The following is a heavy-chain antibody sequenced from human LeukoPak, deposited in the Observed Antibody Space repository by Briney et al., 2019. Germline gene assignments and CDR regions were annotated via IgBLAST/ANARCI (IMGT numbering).Heavy chain of an antibody. CDR3: ARVQGHPPNGLDV. J-gene: IGHJ3*01. D-gene: IGHD2-8*01. CDR2: INNDESST. Sequence: GGSLRLSCAASGFTFSSYWMHWVRQSPGKGLVWVSRINNDESSTSYADSVKGRFTISRDNAKNTLYLQMNSLRAEDTAVYYCARVQGHPPNGLDVWGQGTMVTVSS. V-gene: IGHV3-74*01. CDR1: GFTFSSYW.